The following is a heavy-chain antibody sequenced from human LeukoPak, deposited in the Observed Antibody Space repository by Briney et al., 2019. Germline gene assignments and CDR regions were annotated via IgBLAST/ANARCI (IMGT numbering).Heavy chain of an antibody. CDR1: GYSFTNYW. J-gene: IGHJ5*02. CDR3: ARIGSSSWYPNYNWFDP. Sequence: LGESLKISCKGSGYSFTNYWIGWVRQMPGKGLEWMGIIYPGDSDTRYSPSFQGQVTISADKSISTAYLQWSSLKASDTAMYYCARIGSSSWYPNYNWFDPWGQGTLVTVSS. D-gene: IGHD6-13*01. V-gene: IGHV5-51*01. CDR2: IYPGDSDT.